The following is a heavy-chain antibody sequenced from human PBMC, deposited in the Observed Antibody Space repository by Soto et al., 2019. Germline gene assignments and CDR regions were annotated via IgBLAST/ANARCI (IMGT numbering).Heavy chain of an antibody. D-gene: IGHD6-13*01. CDR1: GYTLTELS. V-gene: IGHV1-24*01. CDR2: FDPEDGET. CDR3: ATDPLMAAAGTSYYHYGMDV. J-gene: IGHJ6*02. Sequence: ASVKVSCKVSGYTLTELSMHWVRQAPGKGLEWMGGFDPEDGETIYAQKFQGRVTMTEDTSTDTAYMELSSLRSEDTAVYYCATDPLMAAAGTSYYHYGMDVWGQGTTVTVSS.